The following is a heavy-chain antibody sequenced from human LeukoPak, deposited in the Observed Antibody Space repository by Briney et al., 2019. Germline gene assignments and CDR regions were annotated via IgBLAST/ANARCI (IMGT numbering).Heavy chain of an antibody. V-gene: IGHV3-48*04. CDR2: ISSSSSTI. Sequence: GGSLRLSCAASGFTFSSYSMNWVRQAPGRGLEWVSYISSSSSTIYYADSVKGRFTISRDNAKNTLYLQMNSLRAEDTAVYYCASYDYRDYYMDVWGKGTTVTVSS. CDR3: ASYDYRDYYMDV. J-gene: IGHJ6*03. D-gene: IGHD4-11*01. CDR1: GFTFSSYS.